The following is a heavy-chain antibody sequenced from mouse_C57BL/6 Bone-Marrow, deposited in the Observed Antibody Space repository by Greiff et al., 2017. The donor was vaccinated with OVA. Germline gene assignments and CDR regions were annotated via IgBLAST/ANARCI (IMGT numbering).Heavy chain of an antibody. CDR1: GYSFTDYN. J-gene: IGHJ2*01. V-gene: IGHV1-39*01. CDR2: INPNYGTT. CDR3: ARGGITTSRYYGSSLDY. D-gene: IGHD1-1*01. Sequence: VQLKESGPELVKPGASVKISCKASGYSFTDYNMNWVKQSNGKSLEWIGVINPNYGTTSYNQKFKGKATLTVDQSSSTAYMQLNSLTSEDSAVYYCARGGITTSRYYGSSLDYWGQGTTLTVSS.